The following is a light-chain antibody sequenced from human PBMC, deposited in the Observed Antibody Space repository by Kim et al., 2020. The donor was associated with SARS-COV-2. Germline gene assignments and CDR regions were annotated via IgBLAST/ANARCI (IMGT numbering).Light chain of an antibody. V-gene: IGKV1-5*03. CDR1: ENIGTW. CDR3: QHYSRFPYT. Sequence: SASVGDRVTITCRASENIGTWLAWYQQKPGRAPCLLFYLASTLESGVPSMFSGTGSGTEFSLSITSLQPDDFATYYCQHYSRFPYTFGQGTKLEI. J-gene: IGKJ2*01. CDR2: LAS.